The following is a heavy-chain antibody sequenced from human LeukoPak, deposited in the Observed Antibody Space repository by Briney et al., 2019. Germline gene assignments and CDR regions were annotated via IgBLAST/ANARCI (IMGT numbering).Heavy chain of an antibody. CDR3: AKDSDPYYYGSGSYTNNWFDP. Sequence: GSLRLSCAASGFSFNSYWMSWVRQAPGTGLEWVANIRQDGSERYYADSLKGRFTISRDNAKNSLYLQMNSLRAEDTALYYCAKDSDPYYYGSGSYTNNWFDPWGQGTLVTVSS. CDR2: IRQDGSER. J-gene: IGHJ5*02. CDR1: GFSFNSYW. D-gene: IGHD3-10*01. V-gene: IGHV3-7*03.